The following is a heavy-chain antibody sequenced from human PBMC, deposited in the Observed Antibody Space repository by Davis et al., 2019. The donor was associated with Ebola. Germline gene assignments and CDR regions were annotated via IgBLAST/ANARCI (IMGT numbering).Heavy chain of an antibody. CDR1: GFTFSSYA. CDR3: AKNQYQLLYANDAFDI. Sequence: GESLKISCAASGFTFSSYAMSWVRQAPGKGLEWVSAISGSGGSTYYADSVKGRFTISRDNSKNTLYLQMNSLRAEDTAVYYCAKNQYQLLYANDAFDIWGQGTMVTVSS. CDR2: ISGSGGST. J-gene: IGHJ3*02. V-gene: IGHV3-23*01. D-gene: IGHD2-2*02.